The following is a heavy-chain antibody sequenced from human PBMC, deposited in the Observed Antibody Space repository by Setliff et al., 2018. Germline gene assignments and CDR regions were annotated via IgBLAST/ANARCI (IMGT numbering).Heavy chain of an antibody. CDR3: ARMSGFLYMDI. CDR2: IYTSWST. J-gene: IGHJ6*03. Sequence: SETLSLTCTISGGSIGSYFWTWIRQPAGKGLEWIGRIYTSWSTNYNPSLKGRATISIDTSKSQFFLKLNSVTAADTAVYYCARMSGFLYMDIWGKGTPVTVSS. V-gene: IGHV4-4*07. CDR1: GGSIGSYF. D-gene: IGHD3-3*01.